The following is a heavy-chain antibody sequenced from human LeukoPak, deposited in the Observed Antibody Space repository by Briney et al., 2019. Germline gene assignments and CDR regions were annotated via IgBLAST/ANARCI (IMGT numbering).Heavy chain of an antibody. CDR3: AKVGRPIVVVPAAISD. V-gene: IGHV3-7*03. J-gene: IGHJ4*02. CDR1: GFSFSSNW. Sequence: PGGSLRLSCAASGFSFSSNWMTWVRQAPGKGLEWVANINEDGSGRYYVDSVKGRFTISRDNSKNTLYLQMNSLRAEDTAVYYCAKVGRPIVVVPAAISDWGQGTLVTVSS. CDR2: INEDGSGR. D-gene: IGHD2-2*02.